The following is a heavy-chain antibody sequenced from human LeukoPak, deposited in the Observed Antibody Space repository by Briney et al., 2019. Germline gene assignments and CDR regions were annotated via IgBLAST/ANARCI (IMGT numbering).Heavy chain of an antibody. Sequence: GGSLRLSCAASGFTFDDYAMHWVRQAPGKGLEWVSGISWNSGSIGYADSVKGRFTISRDNAKNSLYLQMKSLRADDTALYYCARMFCSAGSCYPDAFDIWGQGTMVTVSS. CDR3: ARMFCSAGSCYPDAFDI. D-gene: IGHD2-15*01. J-gene: IGHJ3*02. CDR1: GFTFDDYA. V-gene: IGHV3-9*01. CDR2: ISWNSGSI.